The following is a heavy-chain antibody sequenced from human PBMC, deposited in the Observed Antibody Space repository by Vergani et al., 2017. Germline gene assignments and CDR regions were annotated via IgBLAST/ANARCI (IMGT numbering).Heavy chain of an antibody. CDR1: GFTFTSYY. Sequence: QVQLVESGGGVVQPGRSLRLSCAASGFTFTSYYMHWVRQAPGQGLEWMGIINPSGGSTSYAQKFQGRVTMTRDTSTSTVYMELSSLRSEDTAVYYCARDMGYCTNGVCFYFDYWGQGTLVTVSS. V-gene: IGHV1-46*01. CDR3: ARDMGYCTNGVCFYFDY. J-gene: IGHJ4*02. CDR2: INPSGGST. D-gene: IGHD2-8*01.